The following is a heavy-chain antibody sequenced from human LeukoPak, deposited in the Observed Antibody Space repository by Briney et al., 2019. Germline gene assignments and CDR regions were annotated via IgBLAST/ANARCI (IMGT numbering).Heavy chain of an antibody. D-gene: IGHD6-6*01. J-gene: IGHJ4*02. V-gene: IGHV3-9*03. CDR2: ISWNSGSI. CDR3: AKGLVGSSIADFFDY. CDR1: GFTFDDYA. Sequence: GGSLRLSCAASGFTFDDYAMHWVRQAPGKGLEWVSGISWNSGSIGYADSVKGRFTISRDNAKNSLYLQMNSLRGEDMALYYCAKGLVGSSIADFFDYWGQGTLVTVSS.